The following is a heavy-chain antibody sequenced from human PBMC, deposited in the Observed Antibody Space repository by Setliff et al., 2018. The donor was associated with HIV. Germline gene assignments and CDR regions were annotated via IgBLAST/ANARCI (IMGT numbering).Heavy chain of an antibody. CDR3: ARHAAGPDGPFDY. CDR2: IYYTGST. CDR1: GGSISTSRHY. J-gene: IGHJ4*02. Sequence: SETLSLTCTVSGGSISTSRHYWGWIRQPPGKGLEWIGSIYYTGSTYYNPSLKSRVTISVDTSKNQFSLKLSSVIAADTAVYYCARHAAGPDGPFDYWGQGTLVTVSS. V-gene: IGHV4-39*01.